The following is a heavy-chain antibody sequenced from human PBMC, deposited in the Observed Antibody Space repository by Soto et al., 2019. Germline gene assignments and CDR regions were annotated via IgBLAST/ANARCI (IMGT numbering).Heavy chain of an antibody. CDR1: GFTFSSYA. V-gene: IGHV3-30-3*01. J-gene: IGHJ4*02. D-gene: IGHD3-3*01. CDR2: ISYDGSNK. CDR3: ARDLDYDFWSGYYY. Sequence: QVQLVESGGGVVQPGRSLRLSCAASGFTFSSYAMHWVRQAPGKGLEWVAVISYDGSNKYYADSVKGRFTISRDNSKNTLYLQMNSLRADDTAVYYCARDLDYDFWSGYYYWGQGTLVTVSS.